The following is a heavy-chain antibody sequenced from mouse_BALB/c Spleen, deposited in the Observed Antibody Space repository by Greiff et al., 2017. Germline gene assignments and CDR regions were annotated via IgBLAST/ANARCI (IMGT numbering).Heavy chain of an antibody. V-gene: IGHV2-9*02. J-gene: IGHJ1*01. CDR1: GFSLTSYG. CDR2: IWAGGST. D-gene: IGHD2-10*02. Sequence: VMLVESGPGLVAPSQSLSITCTVSGFSLTSYGVHWVRQPPGKGLEWLGVIWAGGSTNYNSAIMSRLSISKDNSKSQVFLKMNSLQTDDTAMYYCAREYGNWYFDVWGAGTTVTVSS. CDR3: AREYGNWYFDV.